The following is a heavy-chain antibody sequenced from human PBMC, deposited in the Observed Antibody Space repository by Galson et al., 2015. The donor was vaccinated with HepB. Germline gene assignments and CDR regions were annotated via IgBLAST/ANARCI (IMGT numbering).Heavy chain of an antibody. CDR2: IHFRGNT. CDR3: AREVAGTYYNFGAYDF. Sequence: TLSLTCTVSGGSISGGGYFWTWIRQHPEKGLEWIGYIHFRGNTHYNPSLKSRVNISVDTSKNQFSLKMTSVTAADTAMYYCAREVAGTYYNFGAYDFWGQGTVVRVSS. J-gene: IGHJ3*01. D-gene: IGHD3-10*01. CDR1: GGSISGGGYF. V-gene: IGHV4-31*03.